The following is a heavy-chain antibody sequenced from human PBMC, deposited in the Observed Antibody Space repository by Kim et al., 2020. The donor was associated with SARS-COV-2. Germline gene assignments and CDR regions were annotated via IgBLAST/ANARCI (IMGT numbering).Heavy chain of an antibody. J-gene: IGHJ1*01. V-gene: IGHV3-15*01. Sequence: GRFTISRDDSKNTLYLQMNSLKTEDTAVYYCTTGAYYYDSSGYIAEYFQHWGQGTLVTVSS. D-gene: IGHD3-22*01. CDR3: TTGAYYYDSSGYIAEYFQH.